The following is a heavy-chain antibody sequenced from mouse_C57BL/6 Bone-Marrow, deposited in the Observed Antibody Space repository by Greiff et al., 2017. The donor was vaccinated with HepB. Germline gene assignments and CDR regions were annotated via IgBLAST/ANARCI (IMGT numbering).Heavy chain of an antibody. CDR1: GYSITGDY. J-gene: IGHJ1*03. V-gene: IGHV3-8*01. Sequence: VQLQESGPGLVKPSQSLSLSCSATGYSITGDYWNWIRKFPGNKLEYMGYISYSGSTYYNPSLKSRISITRDKSKNQYYLRLNSVTTEDTATYYGARFNYYWYFDVWGTGTTVTVSS. CDR3: ARFNYYWYFDV. CDR2: ISYSGST. D-gene: IGHD1-3*01.